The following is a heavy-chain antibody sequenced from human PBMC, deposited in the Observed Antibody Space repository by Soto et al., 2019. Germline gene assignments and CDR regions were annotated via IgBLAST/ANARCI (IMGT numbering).Heavy chain of an antibody. J-gene: IGHJ4*02. CDR1: GFTFSSYG. Sequence: QVQLVESGGGVVQPGRSLRLSCVASGFTFSSYGMHWVRQAPGKGLEWVAIISYDGSNTYYADSVKGRFTISRDNSKNTLYLQMNSLRAEDTSVYYCATEGGLSASYYISSSYYFDYWGQGTLVTVSS. CDR3: ATEGGLSASYYISSSYYFDY. V-gene: IGHV3-30*03. D-gene: IGHD1-26*01. CDR2: ISYDGSNT.